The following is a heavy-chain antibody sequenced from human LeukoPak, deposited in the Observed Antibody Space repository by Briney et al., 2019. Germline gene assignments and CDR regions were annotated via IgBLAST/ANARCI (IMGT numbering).Heavy chain of an antibody. CDR2: IWYGGSDK. Sequence: PLRSPRLSCAASGFTFSSYGMHWVRQAPGKGLEWVAVIWYGGSDKYYADSVKGRFTISRDNSKNTLYLQMNSLRAEDTAVYYCATAPSGSGTFLDYWGQGTLVSASS. V-gene: IGHV3-33*01. CDR3: ATAPSGSGTFLDY. J-gene: IGHJ4*02. D-gene: IGHD3-10*01. CDR1: GFTFSSYG.